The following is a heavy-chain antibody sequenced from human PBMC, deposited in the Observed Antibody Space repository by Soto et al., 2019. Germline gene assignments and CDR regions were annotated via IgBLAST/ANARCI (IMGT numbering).Heavy chain of an antibody. CDR3: ARELFGRSVWFDP. D-gene: IGHD3-10*01. J-gene: IGHJ5*02. CDR1: GGSVSSDY. CDR2: IYYSGST. Sequence: NPSETLSLTCTVSGGSVSSDYWSWIRQPPGKGLEWIGYIYYSGSTNYNPSLKSRVTISVDTSKNQFSLKLSSVTVADTAVYYCARELFGRSVWFDPWGQGTLVTVSS. V-gene: IGHV4-59*02.